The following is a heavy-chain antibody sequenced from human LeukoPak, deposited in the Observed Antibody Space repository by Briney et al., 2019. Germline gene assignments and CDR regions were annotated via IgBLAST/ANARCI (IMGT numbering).Heavy chain of an antibody. D-gene: IGHD3-22*01. CDR1: GGSISSSSYY. V-gene: IGHV4-39*01. CDR3: ARTLYYDSSGYYRY. J-gene: IGHJ4*02. CDR2: IYYSGST. Sequence: SETLSLTCTVSGGSISSSSYYWGWIRQPPGKGLEWIGSIYYSGSTYYNPSLKSRVTISVDTSKNQFSPKLSSVTAADTAVYYCARTLYYDSSGYYRYWGQGTLVTVSS.